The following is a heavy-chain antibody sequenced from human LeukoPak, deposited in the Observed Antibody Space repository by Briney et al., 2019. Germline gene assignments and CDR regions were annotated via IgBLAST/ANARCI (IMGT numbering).Heavy chain of an antibody. CDR3: AGFSGRPGQDSSGYYYMDDAFDI. J-gene: IGHJ3*02. CDR2: VNHSGST. Sequence: PSETLSLTRAVYGGSFSGYYWSWIRQPPGKGLEWVGEVNHSGSTNYNPSLKSRVTISVDTSKNQFSLKLSSVTAADTAVYYCAGFSGRPGQDSSGYYYMDDAFDIWGQGTMVTVSS. V-gene: IGHV4-34*01. D-gene: IGHD3-22*01. CDR1: GGSFSGYY.